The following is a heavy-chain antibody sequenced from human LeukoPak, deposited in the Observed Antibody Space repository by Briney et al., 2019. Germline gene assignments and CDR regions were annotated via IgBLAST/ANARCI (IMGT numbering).Heavy chain of an antibody. Sequence: GGSLRLSCAASGFTFSSFWMHWVRQAPGKGLVWVSRIKSDGSTNYADSVKGRFTISRDNAKNTVSLQMNSLRVEDTGVYYCARAPSEIGGYYPEYFRHWGQGTLVPVSS. J-gene: IGHJ1*01. V-gene: IGHV3-74*01. CDR3: ARAPSEIGGYYPEYFRH. CDR2: IKSDGST. D-gene: IGHD3-22*01. CDR1: GFTFSSFW.